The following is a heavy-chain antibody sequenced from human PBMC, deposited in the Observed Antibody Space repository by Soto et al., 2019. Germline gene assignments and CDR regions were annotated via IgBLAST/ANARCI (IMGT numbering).Heavy chain of an antibody. J-gene: IGHJ6*02. CDR1: GGTFSSYT. CDR3: ARDPTGGIAVEGTGYYYYGMDV. Sequence: ASVKVSCKASGGTFSSYTISWMRQAPGQGLEWMGIINPSGGSTSYAQKFQGRVTMTRDTSTSTVYMELSSLRSEDTAVYYCARDPTGGIAVEGTGYYYYGMDVWSQGTTVTVSS. CDR2: INPSGGST. D-gene: IGHD6-19*01. V-gene: IGHV1-46*03.